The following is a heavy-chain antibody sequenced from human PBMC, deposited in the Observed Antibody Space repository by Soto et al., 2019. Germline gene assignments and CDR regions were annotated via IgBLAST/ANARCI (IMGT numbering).Heavy chain of an antibody. J-gene: IGHJ3*02. V-gene: IGHV3-20*01. CDR1: GFTFEDHG. Sequence: GSLRLSCAASGFTFEDHGMTWVRQVPGKGLEWVAEINWSGSSTSYADSVKGRFTISRDKAKXXXXXXXXXXXXXXXXLYFCARDGGVAVAVDASDIWGQGTMVTVSS. CDR2: INWSGSST. D-gene: IGHD6-19*01. CDR3: ARDGGVAVAVDASDI.